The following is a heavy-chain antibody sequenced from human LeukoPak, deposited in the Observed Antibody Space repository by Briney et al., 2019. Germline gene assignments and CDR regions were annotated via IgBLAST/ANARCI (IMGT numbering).Heavy chain of an antibody. CDR1: GFTFDDYG. V-gene: IGHV3-20*04. J-gene: IGHJ6*03. D-gene: IGHD6-13*01. CDR2: IHCNGDYT. CDR3: ARSYSSRSFYYMDV. Sequence: GGSLRLSCAISGFTFDDYGMNWGRKPPGKGQERVSGIHCNGDYTNYEASVKGRFTISRDNAKNPFSLKMTSLSAEDTAFYYCARSYSSRSFYYMDVWGKGTTVTVS.